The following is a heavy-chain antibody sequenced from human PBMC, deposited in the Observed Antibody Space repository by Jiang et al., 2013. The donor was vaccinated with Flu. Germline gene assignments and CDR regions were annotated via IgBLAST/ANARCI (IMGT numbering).Heavy chain of an antibody. CDR3: ARTTAAISYFDY. Sequence: GLVKPSETLSLTCAVSGYSISSGYYWGWIRQPPGKGLEWIGSIYHSGSTYYNPSLKSRVTISVDTSKNQFSLKLSSVTAADTAVYYCARTTAAISYFDYWGQGTLVTVSS. CDR2: IYHSGST. CDR1: GYSISSGYY. J-gene: IGHJ4*02. D-gene: IGHD2-2*01. V-gene: IGHV4-38-2*01.